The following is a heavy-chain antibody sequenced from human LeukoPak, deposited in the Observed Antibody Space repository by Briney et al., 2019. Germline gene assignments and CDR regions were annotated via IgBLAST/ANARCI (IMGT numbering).Heavy chain of an antibody. CDR1: GGSISSGGYS. J-gene: IGHJ3*02. CDR3: ASYNYHDSSGYSAHAFDI. D-gene: IGHD3-22*01. CDR2: IYHSGST. Sequence: SETLSLTCAVSGGSISSGGYSWSWIRQPPGKGLEWIGYIYHSGSTYYNPSLKSRVTISVDRSKNQFSLKLSSVTAADTAVYYCASYNYHDSSGYSAHAFDIWGQGTMVTVSS. V-gene: IGHV4-30-2*01.